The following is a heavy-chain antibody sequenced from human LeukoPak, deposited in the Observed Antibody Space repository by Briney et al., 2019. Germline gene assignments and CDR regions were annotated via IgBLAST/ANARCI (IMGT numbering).Heavy chain of an antibody. Sequence: GGSLRLSCAASGFTFNNYAMSWVRQAPGKGLEGVSAISGSGGSTYYADSVKGRFTISRDNSKNTLYLQMNSLRAEDTAVYYCAKTRYTSGWYFDYWGQGALVTVSS. CDR3: AKTRYTSGWYFDY. D-gene: IGHD6-19*01. J-gene: IGHJ4*02. CDR2: ISGSGGST. CDR1: GFTFNNYA. V-gene: IGHV3-23*01.